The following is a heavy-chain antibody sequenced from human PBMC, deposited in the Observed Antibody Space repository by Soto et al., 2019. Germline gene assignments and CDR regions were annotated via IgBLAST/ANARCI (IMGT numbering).Heavy chain of an antibody. J-gene: IGHJ2*01. CDR3: AREQVVVATTPHWYFDL. CDR1: GYTFTNYA. D-gene: IGHD2-15*01. V-gene: IGHV1-3*01. CDR2: INPGNGNT. Sequence: GASVKVSCKASGYTFTNYAIHWVRQAPGQRLEWMGWINPGNGNTKYSQKFQGRGTITRDTSASTAHMEMSSLRSEDTAVYYCAREQVVVATTPHWYFDLWGRGTLVTVSS.